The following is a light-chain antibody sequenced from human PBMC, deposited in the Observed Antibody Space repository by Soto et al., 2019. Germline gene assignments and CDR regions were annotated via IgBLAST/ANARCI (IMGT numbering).Light chain of an antibody. J-gene: IGLJ3*02. Sequence: QAVVTQSSSASASLGSSVNLTCTLSSGHSSYIIAWRQQQPGKAPRYLMKLEGSGSYTKGSGVPDRFSGYSSWADRYLTISNLQFQDEGDYYCETWDSNSWVFGGGTKLTVL. CDR1: SGHSSYI. V-gene: IGLV4-60*02. CDR3: ETWDSNSWV. CDR2: LEGSGSY.